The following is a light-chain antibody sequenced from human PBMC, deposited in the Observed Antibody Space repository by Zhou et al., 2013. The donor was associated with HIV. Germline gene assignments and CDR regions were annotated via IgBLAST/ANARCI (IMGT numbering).Light chain of an antibody. CDR1: QTVDYW. CDR2: KAS. V-gene: IGKV1-5*03. Sequence: DIQLTQSPSTLSASVGDSVTITCRASQTVDYWLAWFQQKPGKAPKVLIYKASNLEHGVPSRFSGSGSGTDFTLTISSLQPEDFATYYCQQYTTYPLTFGGGTRLEI. CDR3: QQYTTYPLT. J-gene: IGKJ4*01.